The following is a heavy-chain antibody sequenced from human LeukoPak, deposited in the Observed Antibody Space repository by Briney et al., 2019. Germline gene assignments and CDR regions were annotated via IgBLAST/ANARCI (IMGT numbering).Heavy chain of an antibody. V-gene: IGHV1-69*13. Sequence: SVKVSCKASGCTFSSYAISWVRQAPGQGLEWMGGIIPIFGTANYAQKLQGRVTITADESTSTAYMELSSLRSEDTAVYYCARVRTLHTVTLPYYGMDVWGQGTTVTVSS. J-gene: IGHJ6*02. CDR3: ARVRTLHTVTLPYYGMDV. CDR2: IIPIFGTA. D-gene: IGHD4-11*01. CDR1: GCTFSSYA.